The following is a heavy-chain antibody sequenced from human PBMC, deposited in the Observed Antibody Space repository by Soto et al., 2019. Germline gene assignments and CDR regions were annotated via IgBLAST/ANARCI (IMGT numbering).Heavy chain of an antibody. J-gene: IGHJ6*02. CDR1: VGTFSSYA. CDR2: IIPIFGTA. CDR3: ARAYNWNDGGYYYYYGMDV. V-gene: IGHV1-69*06. Sequence: SVKVSCKASVGTFSSYATSWVRQAPGQGLEWMGGIIPIFGTANYAQKFQGRVTITADKSTSTAYMELSSLRSEDTAVYYCARAYNWNDGGYYYYYGMDVWGQGTAVTVSS. D-gene: IGHD1-20*01.